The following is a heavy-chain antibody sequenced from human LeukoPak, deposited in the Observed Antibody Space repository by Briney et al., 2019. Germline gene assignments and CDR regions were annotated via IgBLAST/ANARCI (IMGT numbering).Heavy chain of an antibody. CDR2: IHRSGST. V-gene: IGHV4-4*02. J-gene: IGHJ4*02. CDR3: AREIVGGFNPGAY. D-gene: IGHD1-14*01. Sequence: SETLSLTCTVSGGSTTSNFWSWVRQPPGKGLEWIGEIHRSGSTNYNPSLQSRVTISIDRSKNQIALELSSVTAADTAVYYCAREIVGGFNPGAYWGQGTLVTVSS. CDR1: GGSTTSNF.